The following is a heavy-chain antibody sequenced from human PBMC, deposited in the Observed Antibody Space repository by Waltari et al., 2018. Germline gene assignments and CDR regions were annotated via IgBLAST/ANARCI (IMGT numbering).Heavy chain of an antibody. CDR2: INAGNGNT. Sequence: QVQLVQSGAEVKKPGASVKVSCKASGYTFTSYAMHWVRQAPGQRLEWMGWINAGNGNTKYSQKFQGRVTITRDTSASTAYMELSSLRSEDTAVYYCARAYYYDSSGYYSAFDIWDQGTMVTVSS. CDR1: GYTFTSYA. J-gene: IGHJ3*02. D-gene: IGHD3-22*01. CDR3: ARAYYYDSSGYYSAFDI. V-gene: IGHV1-3*01.